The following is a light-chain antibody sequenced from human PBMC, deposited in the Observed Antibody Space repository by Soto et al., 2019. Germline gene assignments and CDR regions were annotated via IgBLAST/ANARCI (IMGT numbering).Light chain of an antibody. CDR1: SGDVGSYNS. CDR3: SSFTRSTAWV. CDR2: EVR. V-gene: IGLV2-18*02. J-gene: IGLJ3*02. Sequence: QSALTQPPSVSGSPGQSVTISCTGTSGDVGSYNSVSWYQQSPGTAPKLLIYEVRNRPSGVPDRFSGSKSGNTASLTISGLQAEDEADYYCSSFTRSTAWVFGGGTKLTVL.